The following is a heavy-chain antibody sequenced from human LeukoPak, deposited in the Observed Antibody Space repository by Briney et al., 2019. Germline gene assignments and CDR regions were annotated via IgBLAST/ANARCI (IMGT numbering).Heavy chain of an antibody. CDR2: IYYSGST. V-gene: IGHV4-38-2*02. D-gene: IGHD6-13*01. CDR1: GYSISSGYY. CDR3: ARQLSVAAAGSYLVSYFDY. Sequence: SETLSLTCTVSGYSISSGYYWGWIRQPPGKGLEWIGSIYYSGSTYYNPSLKSRVTISVDTSKNQFSLKLSSVTAADTAVYYCARQLSVAAAGSYLVSYFDYWGQGTLVTVSS. J-gene: IGHJ4*02.